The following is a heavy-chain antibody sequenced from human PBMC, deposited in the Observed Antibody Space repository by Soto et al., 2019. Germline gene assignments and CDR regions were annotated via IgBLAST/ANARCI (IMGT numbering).Heavy chain of an antibody. Sequence: SVNVSFKASGGTFSSYAISWVRQAPGQGLEWMGGIIPIFGTADYAQKFQGRVTITADESTSTAYMELSSLRSEDTAVYYCEREGRRGYSSSSAYYWGQGTLVNVSS. V-gene: IGHV1-69*01. CDR1: GGTFSSYA. CDR3: EREGRRGYSSSSAYY. CDR2: IIPIFGTA. D-gene: IGHD6-13*01. J-gene: IGHJ4*02.